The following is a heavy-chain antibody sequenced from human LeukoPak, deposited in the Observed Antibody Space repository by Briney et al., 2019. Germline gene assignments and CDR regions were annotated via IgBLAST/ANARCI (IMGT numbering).Heavy chain of an antibody. Sequence: GGSLRLSCAASGFTFSSYGMHWVRQAPGKGLEWVAVISYDGSNKYYADSVKGRFTISRDNSKITLYLQMNSLRAEDTAVYYCRYYDSSGYYPGGGTIDYWGQGTLVTVSS. CDR1: GFTFSSYG. J-gene: IGHJ4*02. V-gene: IGHV3-30*03. CDR2: ISYDGSNK. D-gene: IGHD3-22*01. CDR3: RYYDSSGYYPGGGTIDY.